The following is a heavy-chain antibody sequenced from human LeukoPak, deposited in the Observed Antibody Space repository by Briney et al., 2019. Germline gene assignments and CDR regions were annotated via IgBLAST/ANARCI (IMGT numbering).Heavy chain of an antibody. Sequence: QSGGSLRLSCAASGFTFSSYAMSWVRQAPGKGLEWVSAISGSGGSTYYADSVKGRFTISRDNSKNTLYLQLNYLRPEDTAVYFCASQYPGITVPGRSRPVDYWGQGTLVTVSS. CDR2: ISGSGGST. D-gene: IGHD6-19*01. CDR1: GFTFSSYA. CDR3: ASQYPGITVPGRSRPVDY. V-gene: IGHV3-23*01. J-gene: IGHJ4*02.